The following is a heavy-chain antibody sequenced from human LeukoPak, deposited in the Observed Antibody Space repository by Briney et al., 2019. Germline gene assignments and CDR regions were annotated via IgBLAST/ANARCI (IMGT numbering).Heavy chain of an antibody. Sequence: ASVKVSCKFSGYTLTQLAIHWARQAPGKGLEWMGGFDPEDVETIYAQKFQGRVTMTEERSTDTAYMELRSLTSDDTAVYYCSTWSGSYYYYWGQGTLVTVSS. V-gene: IGHV1-24*01. CDR1: GYTLTQLA. J-gene: IGHJ4*02. CDR2: FDPEDVET. D-gene: IGHD1-26*01. CDR3: STWSGSYYYY.